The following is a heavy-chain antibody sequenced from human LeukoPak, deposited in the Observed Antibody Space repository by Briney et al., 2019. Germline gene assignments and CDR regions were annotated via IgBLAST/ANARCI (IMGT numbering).Heavy chain of an antibody. Sequence: ASVKVSCKASGGTFSSYAISWVRQAPGLGLEWMGRIIPIFGTANYAQKFQGRVTITTDESTSTAYMELSSLRSEDTAVYYCAREVGGNWFDPWGQGTLVTVSS. CDR3: AREVGGNWFDP. CDR2: IIPIFGTA. D-gene: IGHD2-15*01. CDR1: GGTFSSYA. J-gene: IGHJ5*02. V-gene: IGHV1-69*05.